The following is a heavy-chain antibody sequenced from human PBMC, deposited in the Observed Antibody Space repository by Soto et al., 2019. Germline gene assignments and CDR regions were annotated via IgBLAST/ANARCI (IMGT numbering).Heavy chain of an antibody. V-gene: IGHV1-2*02. CDR2: INAHSGGT. J-gene: IGHJ5*02. CDR3: AKDLTRQLAYWLDP. D-gene: IGHD6-6*01. CDR1: GFSFTGYY. Sequence: ASVKVSCKASGFSFTGYYIHWLRQAPGQGLERMGWINAHSGGTEYAQKFQGRVTLTRDTSIATAYLTLTSLTSDDTALYYCAKDLTRQLAYWLDPWGQGTKVTVYS.